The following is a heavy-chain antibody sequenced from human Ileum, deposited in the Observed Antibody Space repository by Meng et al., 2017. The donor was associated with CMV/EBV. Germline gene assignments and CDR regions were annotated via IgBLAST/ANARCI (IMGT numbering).Heavy chain of an antibody. D-gene: IGHD2-2*01. Sequence: ASVKVSCKASGYTFTGYYMHWVRQAPGQGLEWMGWINPNSGDTNYAQKFQGRVTMTRDTSISTAYMELSRLRSDDTAVYYCARGGAGYCSSTSCSSTLYYYYGMDVWGQGTTVTVSS. CDR2: INPNSGDT. CDR1: GYTFTGYY. J-gene: IGHJ6*02. V-gene: IGHV1-2*02. CDR3: ARGGAGYCSSTSCSSTLYYYYGMDV.